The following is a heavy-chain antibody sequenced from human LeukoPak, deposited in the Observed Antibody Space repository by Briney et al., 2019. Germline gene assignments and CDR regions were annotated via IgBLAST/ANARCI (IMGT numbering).Heavy chain of an antibody. J-gene: IGHJ6*02. V-gene: IGHV1-24*01. CDR3: ATSWLLRSGMDL. CDR1: GYTLTELS. CDR2: FDPEDGET. D-gene: IGHD3-22*01. Sequence: ASVKVSCKVSGYTLTELSMHWVRQAPGKGLEWMGGFDPEDGETIYAQKFQGRVTMTEDTSTDTAYMELSSLRSEDTAVYYCATSWLLRSGMDLWGQGTTVTVSS.